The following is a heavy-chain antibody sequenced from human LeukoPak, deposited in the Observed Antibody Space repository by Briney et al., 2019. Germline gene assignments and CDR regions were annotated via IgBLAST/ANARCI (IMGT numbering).Heavy chain of an antibody. CDR2: ISGSGGST. CDR3: AKASDSGSHYVFDY. J-gene: IGHJ4*02. Sequence: TGGSLRLSCAASGFTFRSHDMSWVRQAPGKGLEWVSVISGSGGSTNYADSVKGRFTISRDNFKNTLYLQMNSLRAEDTAEYYCAKASDSGSHYVFDYWGQGTLVTVSS. V-gene: IGHV3-23*01. CDR1: GFTFRSHD. D-gene: IGHD1-26*01.